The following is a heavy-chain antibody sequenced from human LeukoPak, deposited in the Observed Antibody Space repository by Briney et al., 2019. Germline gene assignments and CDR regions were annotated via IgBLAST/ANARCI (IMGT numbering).Heavy chain of an antibody. J-gene: IGHJ4*02. CDR2: LSGSGGDT. CDR1: GFTFNSYA. V-gene: IGHV3-23*01. D-gene: IGHD4-17*01. CDR3: AKDAMATVTYFDY. Sequence: GGSLRLSCATSGFTFNSYAMSWVRQAPGKGLEWVSGLSGSGGDTDYADSVKGRFTISRDSSRNTLYLRMNSLRSEDTAVYYCAKDAMATVTYFDYWGQGSLVTVSS.